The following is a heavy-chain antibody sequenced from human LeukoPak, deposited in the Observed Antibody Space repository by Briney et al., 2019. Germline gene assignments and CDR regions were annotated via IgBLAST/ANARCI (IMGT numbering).Heavy chain of an antibody. J-gene: IGHJ4*02. Sequence: ASVKVSCKASGYTFTGYYMYWVRQAPGQGLEWMGWINPNSGGTNYAQTFQGRVTMTRDTSISTAYMELSRLRSDDTAVYYCARGLDKYDYWSGYFLACWGQGTLVTVSS. CDR2: INPNSGGT. V-gene: IGHV1-2*02. D-gene: IGHD3-3*01. CDR1: GYTFTGYY. CDR3: ARGLDKYDYWSGYFLAC.